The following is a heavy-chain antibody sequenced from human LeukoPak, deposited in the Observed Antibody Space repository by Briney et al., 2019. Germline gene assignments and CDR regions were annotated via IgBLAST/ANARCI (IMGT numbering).Heavy chain of an antibody. CDR3: ARAQNCSSTSCYPYYYYYYGMDV. J-gene: IGHJ6*02. V-gene: IGHV3-21*01. Sequence: GGSLRLSCAASGFTFSSYSMNWVRQAPGKGLEWVSSISSSSSYIYYADSVKGRFTISRDNAKNSLYLQMNSLRAEDTAVYYCARAQNCSSTSCYPYYYYYYGMDVWGQGTTVTVSS. CDR1: GFTFSSYS. CDR2: ISSSSSYI. D-gene: IGHD2-2*01.